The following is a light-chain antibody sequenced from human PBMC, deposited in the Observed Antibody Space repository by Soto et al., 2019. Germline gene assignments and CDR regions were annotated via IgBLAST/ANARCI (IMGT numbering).Light chain of an antibody. V-gene: IGKV3-11*01. CDR3: QQGGNWPRT. CDR2: DTS. Sequence: EIVLTQSPATLSLSPGQRATLSCRATQSVSTQLGWYHQNPGQAPRLLIYDTSVRATGITARFSGSGSGTDFTLTISSLEPEDFAVYHCQQGGNWPRTFGHGTKVEIK. J-gene: IGKJ1*01. CDR1: QSVSTQ.